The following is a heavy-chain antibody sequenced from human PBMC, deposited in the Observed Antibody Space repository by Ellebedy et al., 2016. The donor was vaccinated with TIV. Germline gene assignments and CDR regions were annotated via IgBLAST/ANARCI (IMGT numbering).Heavy chain of an antibody. J-gene: IGHJ3*02. Sequence: PGGSLRLSCAASGFTFSSYSMNWVRQAPGKGLEWVSSISSSSSYIYYADSVKGRFTISRDNAKTSLYLQMNSLRAEDTAVYYGARAGGDGDAFDIWGQGTMVTVSS. V-gene: IGHV3-21*01. D-gene: IGHD2-21*01. CDR2: ISSSSSYI. CDR3: ARAGGDGDAFDI. CDR1: GFTFSSYS.